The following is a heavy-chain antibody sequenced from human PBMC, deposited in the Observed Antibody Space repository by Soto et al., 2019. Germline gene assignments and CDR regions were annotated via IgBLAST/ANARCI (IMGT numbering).Heavy chain of an antibody. Sequence: SETLSLTCAVYGGSFSDYYWGWIRQPPGKGLEWIVSMYYSGSTFYNSSLKSRVTISVDTSKNQFSLKVSSVTAADTAVYYCARHGAWAPLDYWGQGTLVTVSS. CDR1: GGSFSDYY. D-gene: IGHD3-16*01. CDR3: ARHGAWAPLDY. CDR2: MYYSGST. J-gene: IGHJ4*02. V-gene: IGHV4-39*01.